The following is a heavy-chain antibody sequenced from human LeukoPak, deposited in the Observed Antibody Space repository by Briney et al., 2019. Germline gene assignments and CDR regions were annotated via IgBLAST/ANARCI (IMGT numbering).Heavy chain of an antibody. CDR3: ARGRGRSGYFVPPGTS. Sequence: ASVKVSCKASGYTFTSYDINWVRQATGQGLEWMGWMNPNSGNTGYAQKFQGRVTMTRNTSISTAYMELSSLRSEDTAVYYCARGRGRSGYFVPPGTSWGQGTLVTVSS. D-gene: IGHD3-22*01. CDR1: GYTFTSYD. CDR2: MNPNSGNT. V-gene: IGHV1-8*02. J-gene: IGHJ4*02.